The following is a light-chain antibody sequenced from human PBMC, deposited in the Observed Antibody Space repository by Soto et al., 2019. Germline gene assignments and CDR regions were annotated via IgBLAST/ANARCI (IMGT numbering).Light chain of an antibody. CDR1: QSVSSY. J-gene: IGKJ4*01. CDR2: GAS. V-gene: IGKV3-20*01. Sequence: IVFPQSTGSRSMSPGAIATLSCMASQSVSSYLAWYQQKPGQAPRLLIYGASNRATGIPDRFSGSGSGTDFTLTISRLEPEDFAVYYCQQYDNSPLTFGGGTKVDI. CDR3: QQYDNSPLT.